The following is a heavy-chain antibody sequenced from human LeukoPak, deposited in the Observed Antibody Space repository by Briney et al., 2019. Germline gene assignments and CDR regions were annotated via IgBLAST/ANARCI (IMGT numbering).Heavy chain of an antibody. CDR3: ATDRDIVATIWSY. Sequence: SQTLSLTCAISGDSVSSDSAAWNWIRQSPSRGLEWLGRTYYSSKWYKDYAVSVKSRITLNPDTSKNQFSLLLNSVTPEDTAVYYCATDRDIVATIWSYWGQGTLVTVSS. CDR1: GDSVSSDSAA. V-gene: IGHV6-1*01. D-gene: IGHD5-12*01. CDR2: TYYSSKWYK. J-gene: IGHJ4*02.